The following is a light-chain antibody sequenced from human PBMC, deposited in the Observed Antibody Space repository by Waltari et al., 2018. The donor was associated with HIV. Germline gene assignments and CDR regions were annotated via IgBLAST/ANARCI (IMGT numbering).Light chain of an antibody. V-gene: IGLV1-44*01. Sequence: QSVLTQPPSASGPPGQRVTISCSGSTSNTGGYTVRWYQSITGTAPELLIYRNNPRPAGVPDRFSGSKSGTSASLALSGLQSEDEADYYCAVWDDSLDGPVFGGGTQLTFL. CDR1: TSNTGGYT. J-gene: IGLJ7*01. CDR3: AVWDDSLDGPV. CDR2: RNN.